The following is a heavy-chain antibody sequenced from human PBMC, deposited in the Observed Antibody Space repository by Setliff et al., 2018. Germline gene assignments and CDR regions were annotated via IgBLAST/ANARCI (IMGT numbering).Heavy chain of an antibody. CDR3: ARGPLDFVVAPPAAKFDF. D-gene: IGHD2-2*01. V-gene: IGHV1-18*01. CDR1: GYTFTSFG. Sequence: ASVKVSCKASGYTFTSFGINWVRQAPGQGLEWMGWISAYAQKFQGRVTMTTDTPTSTAYMEMRSLRSDDTAVYYCARGPLDFVVAPPAAKFDFWGQGTRVTVSS. CDR2: ISAY. J-gene: IGHJ4*02.